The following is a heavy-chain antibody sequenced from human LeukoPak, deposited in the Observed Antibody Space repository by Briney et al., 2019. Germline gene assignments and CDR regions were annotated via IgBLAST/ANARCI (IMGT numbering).Heavy chain of an antibody. V-gene: IGHV4-4*07. D-gene: IGHD3-22*01. J-gene: IGHJ4*02. CDR3: ARDVPDYESRRNPRHFDY. Sequence: TSSETLSFTGSGSGFTSYANSWGWLPQPPGHGWEGIGRIFFGGSTNYNHSLKSRATMSVDTSKNQLPLQLSSVTAADTAVYYCARDVPDYESRRNPRHFDYWGQGTLVTVSS. CDR1: GFTSYANS. CDR2: IFFGGST.